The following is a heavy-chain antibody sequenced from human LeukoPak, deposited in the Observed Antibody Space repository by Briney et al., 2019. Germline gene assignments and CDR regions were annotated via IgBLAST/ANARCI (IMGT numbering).Heavy chain of an antibody. CDR2: IKQDGSEK. J-gene: IGHJ4*02. CDR1: GFTFSSYW. Sequence: GGSLSLSCAASGFTFSSYWLSWVRQAPGKGMEWVANIKQDGSEKYYVDSVKGRFTISRDNAKNSLYLQMNSLRAEDTAVYYCARDGFMWLVGYYSDYWGQGTLVTVSS. D-gene: IGHD6-19*01. V-gene: IGHV3-7*01. CDR3: ARDGFMWLVGYYSDY.